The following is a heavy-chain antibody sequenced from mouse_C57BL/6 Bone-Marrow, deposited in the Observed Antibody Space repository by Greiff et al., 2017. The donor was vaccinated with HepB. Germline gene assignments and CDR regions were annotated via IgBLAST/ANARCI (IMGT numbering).Heavy chain of an antibody. CDR3: ASYYSNYHYAMDY. CDR1: GFSLTSYG. CDR2: IWSGGST. D-gene: IGHD2-5*01. J-gene: IGHJ4*01. V-gene: IGHV2-2*01. Sequence: QVQLKESGPGLVQPSQSLSITCTVSGFSLTSYGVHWVRQSPGKGLEWLGVIWSGGSTDYNAAFISRLSISKDNSKSQVFFKMNSRQADDTAIYYCASYYSNYHYAMDYWGQGTSVTVSS.